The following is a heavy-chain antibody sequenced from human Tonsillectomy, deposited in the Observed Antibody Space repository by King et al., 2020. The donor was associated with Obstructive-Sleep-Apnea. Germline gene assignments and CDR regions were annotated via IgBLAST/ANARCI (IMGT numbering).Heavy chain of an antibody. CDR2: IYYIGGT. CDR1: GGSISIYY. Sequence: QLQESGPGLVKPSETLSLTFTVSGGSISIYYWSVIRQPPGTGLGWIGYIYYIGGTNYIPSLKSRVTLSVDTSKNQFSLKLSSVTAADTAVYYCARPRRATSGAFDIWGQGTMVTVSS. CDR3: ARPRRATSGAFDI. V-gene: IGHV4-59*08. D-gene: IGHD5-12*01. J-gene: IGHJ3*02.